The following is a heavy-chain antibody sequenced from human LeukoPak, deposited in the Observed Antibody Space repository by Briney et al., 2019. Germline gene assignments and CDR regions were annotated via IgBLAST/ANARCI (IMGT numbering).Heavy chain of an antibody. D-gene: IGHD6-19*01. CDR3: AKDGSSGWSRGYNYGMDV. J-gene: IGHJ6*02. Sequence: GGSLRLSCAASGFSFSTYAMSWVRQAPGEWLEWVSAISGSGGGTYYADSVKGRFTISRDNSKNTLYLQMNSLRAEDTAVYYCAKDGSSGWSRGYNYGMDVWGQGTTVTVSS. V-gene: IGHV3-23*01. CDR1: GFSFSTYA. CDR2: ISGSGGGT.